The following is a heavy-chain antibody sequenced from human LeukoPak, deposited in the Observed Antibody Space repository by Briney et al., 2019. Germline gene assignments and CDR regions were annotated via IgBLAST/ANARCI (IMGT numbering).Heavy chain of an antibody. CDR2: INHSGST. Sequence: TSETLSLTCAVYGGSFSGYYWSWIRQPPGKGLEWIGEINHSGSTNYNPSLKSRVTISVDTSKNQFSLKLSSVTAADTAVYYCARTQSGSYHYYGMDVWGQGTTVTVSS. D-gene: IGHD1-26*01. CDR1: GGSFSGYY. V-gene: IGHV4-34*01. J-gene: IGHJ6*02. CDR3: ARTQSGSYHYYGMDV.